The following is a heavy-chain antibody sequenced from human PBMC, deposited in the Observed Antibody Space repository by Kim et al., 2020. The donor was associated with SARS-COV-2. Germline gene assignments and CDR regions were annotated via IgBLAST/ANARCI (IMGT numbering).Heavy chain of an antibody. Sequence: GGSLRLSCAASGFTFDDYAMHWVRQAPGKGLEWVSGITWNSGSIGYADSVKGRFTISRDNAKNSLYLQMNSLRAEDTALYYCAKGDRYYYDSSGYYYNWYFDLWGRGTLVTVSS. CDR1: GFTFDDYA. V-gene: IGHV3-9*01. CDR3: AKGDRYYYDSSGYYYNWYFDL. J-gene: IGHJ2*01. CDR2: ITWNSGSI. D-gene: IGHD3-22*01.